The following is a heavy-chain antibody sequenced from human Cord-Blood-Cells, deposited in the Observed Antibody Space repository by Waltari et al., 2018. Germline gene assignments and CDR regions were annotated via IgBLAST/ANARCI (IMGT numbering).Heavy chain of an antibody. CDR1: GFTVSSNY. D-gene: IGHD1-26*01. CDR3: ARPPYSGSPERAFYYGMDV. J-gene: IGHJ6*02. Sequence: EVQLVESGGGLIQPGGSLRLSCAASGFTVSSNYMSWVRQAPGKGLEWVSVIYSGGSTYYADSVKGRFTISRDNSKNTLYLQMNSLRAEDTAVYYCARPPYSGSPERAFYYGMDVWGQGTTVTVSS. V-gene: IGHV3-53*01. CDR2: IYSGGST.